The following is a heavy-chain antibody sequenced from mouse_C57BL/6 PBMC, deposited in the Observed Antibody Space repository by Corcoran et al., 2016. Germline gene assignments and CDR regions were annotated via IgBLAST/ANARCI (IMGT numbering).Heavy chain of an antibody. CDR2: IYPRSGNT. V-gene: IGHV1-81*01. J-gene: IGHJ2*01. D-gene: IGHD1-1*01. CDR1: GYTFTSYG. Sequence: QVQLQQSGAELARPGASVKLSCKASGYTFTSYGISWVKQRTGQGLEWIGEIYPRSGNTYYNEKFKGKATLTADKSSSTADMELRSLTSEDSAVYFCASYYGSYYFDYWGQGTTLTVSS. CDR3: ASYYGSYYFDY.